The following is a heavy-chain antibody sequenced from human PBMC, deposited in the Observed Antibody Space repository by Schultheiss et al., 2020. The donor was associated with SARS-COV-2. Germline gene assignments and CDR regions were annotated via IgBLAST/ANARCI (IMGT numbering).Heavy chain of an antibody. J-gene: IGHJ4*02. D-gene: IGHD2-21*01. CDR1: GFTFSSYW. CDR3: ARDSSSTVGIMVIAPDY. CDR2: ISYDGSNK. Sequence: GGSLRLSCAASGFTFSSYWMHWVRQAPGKGLEWVAVISYDGSNKYYADSVKGRFTISRDNSKNTLYLQMNSLRAEDTAVYYCARDSSSTVGIMVIAPDYWGQGTLVTVSS. V-gene: IGHV3-30*03.